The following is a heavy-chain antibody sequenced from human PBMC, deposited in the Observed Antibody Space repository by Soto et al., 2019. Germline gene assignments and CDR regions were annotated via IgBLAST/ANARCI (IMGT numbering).Heavy chain of an antibody. D-gene: IGHD3-16*02. Sequence: SETLSLTCTVSGGSISSYYWSWIRQPPGKGLEWIGYIYYSGSTNYNPSLKSRVTISVDTSKNQFSLKLSSVTAADTAVYYCATSAVYDYIWGSYRLGAFDIWGQGTMVTVSS. J-gene: IGHJ3*02. CDR1: GGSISSYY. CDR3: ATSAVYDYIWGSYRLGAFDI. CDR2: IYYSGST. V-gene: IGHV4-59*01.